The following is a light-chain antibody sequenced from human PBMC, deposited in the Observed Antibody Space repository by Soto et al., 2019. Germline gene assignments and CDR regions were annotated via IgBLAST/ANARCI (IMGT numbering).Light chain of an antibody. CDR1: QGIGSW. J-gene: IGKJ1*01. V-gene: IGKV1-5*01. CDR2: DAS. Sequence: DIQMTQSPSTLSASVGDRVTITCRASQGIGSWLAWYQQKPGKAPKILIYDASTLESGVPSRFSGSGSGTDFTLIISSLQPDDFATYYCQQYSNYWTFGQGTKVDIK. CDR3: QQYSNYWT.